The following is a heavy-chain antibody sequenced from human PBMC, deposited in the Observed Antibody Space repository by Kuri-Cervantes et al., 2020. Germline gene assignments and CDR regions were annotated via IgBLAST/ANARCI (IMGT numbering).Heavy chain of an antibody. Sequence: SETLSLTCAISGDSVSSNSAAWNWIRQSPSRGLEWLGRTYYRSKWYNDYAVSVKSRITINPDTSKNQFSLQLNSVTPEDTAVYYCARGVATMGYWYFDLWGRGTLVTVSS. CDR2: TYYRSKWYN. D-gene: IGHD5-12*01. CDR3: ARGVATMGYWYFDL. CDR1: GDSVSSNSAA. J-gene: IGHJ2*01. V-gene: IGHV6-1*01.